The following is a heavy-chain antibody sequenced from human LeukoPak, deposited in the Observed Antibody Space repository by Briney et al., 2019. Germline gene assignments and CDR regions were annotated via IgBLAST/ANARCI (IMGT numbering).Heavy chain of an antibody. CDR2: IYYSGST. Sequence: PSETLSLTCTVSGCSISSYYWSWIRQPPGKGLEWIGYIYYSGSTNYNPSLKSRVTISVDTSKNQFSLKLSSVTAADTAVYYCARDLYDILTGYYLPTLDYWGQGTLVTVSS. CDR1: GCSISSYY. V-gene: IGHV4-59*01. CDR3: ARDLYDILTGYYLPTLDY. J-gene: IGHJ4*02. D-gene: IGHD3-9*01.